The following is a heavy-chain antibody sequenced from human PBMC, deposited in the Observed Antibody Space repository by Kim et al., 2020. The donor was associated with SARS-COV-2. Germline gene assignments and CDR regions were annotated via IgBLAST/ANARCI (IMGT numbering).Heavy chain of an antibody. CDR3: TRHTWIQLPDDLDT. V-gene: IGHV4-39*01. CDR2: IYFNGST. D-gene: IGHD5-18*01. CDR1: GGSISSSSHY. Sequence: SETLSLTCIVSGGSISSSSHYWGWIRQPPGKGLEWIGTIYFNGSTYYTPSLKSRVAISVDTYKNQFSLKLSSVTAADTAVYNCTRHTWIQLPDDLDTCGQRTLVTITS. J-gene: IGHJ5*02.